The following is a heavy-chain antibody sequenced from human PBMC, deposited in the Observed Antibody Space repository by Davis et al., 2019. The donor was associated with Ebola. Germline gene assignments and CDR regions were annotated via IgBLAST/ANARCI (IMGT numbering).Heavy chain of an antibody. D-gene: IGHD1-26*01. V-gene: IGHV1-3*04. J-gene: IGHJ3*02. CDR1: GYSFTNYA. CDR2: INTGNGNT. CDR3: ARTSIVGTTTTASDI. Sequence: ASVKVSCKTSGYSFTNYAVHWVRQAPGQRLEWMGWINTGNGNTEYSQKFQGRVTITRDTSTGTAYMELRSLRSDDTAVYFCARTSIVGTTTTASDIWGQGTKVTVSS.